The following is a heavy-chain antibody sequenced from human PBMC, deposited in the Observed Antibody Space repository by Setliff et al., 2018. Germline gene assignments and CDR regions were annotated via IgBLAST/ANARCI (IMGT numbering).Heavy chain of an antibody. V-gene: IGHV1-69*05. CDR2: TIPIFGLT. CDR3: VREGVDTRSSTDYRYYMDV. Sequence: GASVKVSCKASGGTFSSYGISWVRQAPGQGLEWMGGTIPIFGLTSYAQKFQGRVTIITDESTTTAYMELSSLGSEDTAVYYCVREGVDTRSSTDYRYYMDVWGKGTTVTVSS. J-gene: IGHJ6*03. CDR1: GGTFSSYG. D-gene: IGHD5-18*01.